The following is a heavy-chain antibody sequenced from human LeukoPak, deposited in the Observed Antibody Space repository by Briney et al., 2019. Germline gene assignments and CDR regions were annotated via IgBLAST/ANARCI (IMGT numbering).Heavy chain of an antibody. Sequence: PGGSLRLSCAVSGFTFSNYDMNWVRQAPGKGLEWVSSISSGSSYIYYTDSVKGRFTISRDNAKNSLYLQMNSLRAEDTAVYYCARDQQQLVDYWGQGTLVTVSS. CDR2: ISSGSSYI. CDR1: GFTFSNYD. D-gene: IGHD6-13*01. V-gene: IGHV3-21*01. J-gene: IGHJ4*02. CDR3: ARDQQQLVDY.